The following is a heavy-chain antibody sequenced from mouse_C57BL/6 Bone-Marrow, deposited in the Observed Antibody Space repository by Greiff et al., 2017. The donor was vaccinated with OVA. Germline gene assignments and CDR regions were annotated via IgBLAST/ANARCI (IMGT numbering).Heavy chain of an antibody. CDR1: GYTFTSYW. V-gene: IGHV1-74*01. CDR2: IHPSDSDT. CDR3: AIPLYYYGSIDVGWFAY. J-gene: IGHJ3*01. Sequence: QVQLQQPGAELVKPGASVKVSCKASGYTFTSYWMHWVKQRPGQGLEWIGRIHPSDSDTNYNQKFKGKATLTVDKSSSTAYMQLSSLTSEDSAVYYCAIPLYYYGSIDVGWFAYWGQGTLVTVSA. D-gene: IGHD1-1*01.